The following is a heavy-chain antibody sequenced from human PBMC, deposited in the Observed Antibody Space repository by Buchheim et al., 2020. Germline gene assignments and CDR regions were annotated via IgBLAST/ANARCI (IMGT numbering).Heavy chain of an antibody. V-gene: IGHV1-2*06. Sequence: QVQLVQSGAEVKKPGASVKVSCKASGSTFPSSDINWVRQATGQGLEWMGQINSINGGTHYAQKFQGRFTMPWARSITPVSMELTGLKTDDTALYYCASPDSSISVLWGVMDVWGQGT. CDR2: INSINGGT. J-gene: IGHJ6*02. CDR3: ASPDSSISVLWGVMDV. D-gene: IGHD3-22*01. CDR1: GSTFPSSD.